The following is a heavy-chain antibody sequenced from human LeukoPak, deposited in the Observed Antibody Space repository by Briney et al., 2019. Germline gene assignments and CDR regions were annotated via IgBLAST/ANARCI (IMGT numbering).Heavy chain of an antibody. Sequence: SSETLSLTCTVSAGSITSHDYYWSWIRQAPGKGLEWIGYTHNSGSTFYNPSLKSRFTISEDTSKNQISLKVRSVTATDTAVYYCAREGHDFWSGSRGWFDPWGPGTLVTVSS. D-gene: IGHD3-3*01. CDR1: AGSITSHDYY. CDR2: THNSGST. CDR3: AREGHDFWSGSRGWFDP. V-gene: IGHV4-30-4*01. J-gene: IGHJ5*02.